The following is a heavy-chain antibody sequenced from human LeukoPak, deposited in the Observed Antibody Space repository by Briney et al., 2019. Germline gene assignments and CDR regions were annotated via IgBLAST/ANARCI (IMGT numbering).Heavy chain of an antibody. V-gene: IGHV5-51*01. CDR1: GYSFTSYW. CDR2: IYPGDSDT. Sequence: GESLKISCKGSGYSFTSYWMGRVRQMPGKGLEWMGIIYPGDSDTRYSPSFQGQVTFSADKSISTAYLQWSSLRASDTAMYYCAKAVAGLRDAFDIWGQGTMVTVSS. D-gene: IGHD6-19*01. J-gene: IGHJ3*02. CDR3: AKAVAGLRDAFDI.